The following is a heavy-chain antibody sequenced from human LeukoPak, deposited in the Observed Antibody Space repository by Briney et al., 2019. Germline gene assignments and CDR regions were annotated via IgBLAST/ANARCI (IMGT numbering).Heavy chain of an antibody. V-gene: IGHV3-13*01. Sequence: GGSLRLSCAASGFTFSKYDMHWVRQAPGKGLEWVSTIGTAADTFYPDSVKGRFTISRENAKNSLYLQMNSLEVGDTAVYYCARDRATAAAFGANWYYDIWGRGTLVTVSS. CDR1: GFTFSKYD. J-gene: IGHJ2*01. D-gene: IGHD6-13*01. CDR3: ARDRATAAAFGANWYYDI. CDR2: IGTAADT.